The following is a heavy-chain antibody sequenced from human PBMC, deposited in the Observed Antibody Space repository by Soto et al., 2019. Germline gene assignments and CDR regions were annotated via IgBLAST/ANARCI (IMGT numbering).Heavy chain of an antibody. V-gene: IGHV4-59*01. J-gene: IGHJ4*02. Sequence: SETLSLTCIVSAASFSKYYWSWIRQPPGKGLEWIGYIYFNGNTNYNPSLKRRVTISIDTSKKQISLNLTSVTDADTAVYYCASVTFGGVVLAHWGQGTLVTVSS. CDR1: AASFSKYY. CDR3: ASVTFGGVVLAH. CDR2: IYFNGNT. D-gene: IGHD3-16*01.